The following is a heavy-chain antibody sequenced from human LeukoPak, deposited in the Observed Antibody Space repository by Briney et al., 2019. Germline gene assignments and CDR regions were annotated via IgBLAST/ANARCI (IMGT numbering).Heavy chain of an antibody. V-gene: IGHV4-30-4*01. Sequence: PSQTLSLTCTVSGGSISDAAYYWSWIRQHPGEGLKWIGYNSGSTSYNPSLKSRVTISVDTSKNQFSLKLSSVTAADTAVYYCASKAAAASALDYWGQGTLVTVSS. CDR1: GGSISDAAYY. CDR3: ASKAAAASALDY. J-gene: IGHJ4*02. CDR2: NSGST. D-gene: IGHD6-13*01.